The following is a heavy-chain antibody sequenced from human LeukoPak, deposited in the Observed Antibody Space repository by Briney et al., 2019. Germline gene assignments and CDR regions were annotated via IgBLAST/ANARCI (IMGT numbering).Heavy chain of an antibody. CDR3: ARGDPAYGSGSFDY. D-gene: IGHD3-10*01. CDR2: ISSSSSYI. Sequence: PGGSLRLSCAASGFTFSSYSMNWVRQAPGKGLEWVSSISSSSSYIYYADSVKGRFTISRDNAKNSLYLQVNSLRPEDTAIYYCARGDPAYGSGSFDYWGQGTLVTVSS. CDR1: GFTFSSYS. V-gene: IGHV3-21*06. J-gene: IGHJ4*02.